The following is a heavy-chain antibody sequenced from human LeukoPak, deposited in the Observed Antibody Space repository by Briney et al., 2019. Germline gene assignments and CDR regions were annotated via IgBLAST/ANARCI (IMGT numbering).Heavy chain of an antibody. J-gene: IGHJ4*02. D-gene: IGHD1-26*01. CDR3: ARLIVGATDC. V-gene: IGHV4-39*01. CDR1: GVSISTSSYY. Sequence: SETLSLTCTVSGVSISTSSYYWGWIRQPPEKGLEYIGSIDYRGSTYYNPSLKGRVIISVHTSKNQFSLKLSSVTAADTAVYYCARLIVGATDCWGQGTLVTVSS. CDR2: IDYRGST.